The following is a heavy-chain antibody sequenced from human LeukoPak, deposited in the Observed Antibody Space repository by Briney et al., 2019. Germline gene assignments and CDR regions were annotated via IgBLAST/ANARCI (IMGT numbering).Heavy chain of an antibody. Sequence: ASVKVSCKTSGYTFTGYYMHWVRQAPGQGLEWMGWINPKSGGTNYAQKFQGRVTMTRDTSISTSYMELSRLRSDDTAMYYCARGVHVGGWTPEESYYFDYWGQGTLVTVSS. CDR1: GYTFTGYY. D-gene: IGHD6-19*01. CDR2: INPKSGGT. CDR3: ARGVHVGGWTPEESYYFDY. J-gene: IGHJ4*02. V-gene: IGHV1-2*02.